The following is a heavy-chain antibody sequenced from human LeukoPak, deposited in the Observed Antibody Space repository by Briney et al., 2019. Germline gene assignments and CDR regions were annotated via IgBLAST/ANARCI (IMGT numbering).Heavy chain of an antibody. Sequence: SETLSLTCAVYGGSFSGYWSWIRQPPGKGLEWIGEINHTGSTSYNPSLKSRVTISVDTSENQFSLKLSSVTAADTAVYFCARRSHYSGWYVWGQGTLVTVSS. CDR1: GGSFSGY. CDR3: ARRSHYSGWYV. V-gene: IGHV4-34*01. D-gene: IGHD6-19*01. J-gene: IGHJ1*01. CDR2: INHTGST.